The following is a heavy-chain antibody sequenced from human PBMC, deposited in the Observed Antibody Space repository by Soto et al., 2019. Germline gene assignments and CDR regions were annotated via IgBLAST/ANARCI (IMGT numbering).Heavy chain of an antibody. V-gene: IGHV5-10-1*01. CDR1: GYSFTSYW. CDR2: IDPSDSYT. J-gene: IGHJ6*02. Sequence: PGESLKISCKGSGYSFTSYWISWVRQMPGKGLEWMGRIDPSDSYTNYSPSFQGHVTISADKSISTAYLQWSSLKASDTAMYYCARYGDGYSSGWSGMDVWGQGTTVTVSS. CDR3: ARYGDGYSSGWSGMDV. D-gene: IGHD6-19*01.